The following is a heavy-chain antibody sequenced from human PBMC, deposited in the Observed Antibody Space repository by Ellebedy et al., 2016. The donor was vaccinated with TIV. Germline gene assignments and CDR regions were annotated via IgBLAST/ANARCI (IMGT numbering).Heavy chain of an antibody. J-gene: IGHJ4*02. CDR1: GFTFSSYG. V-gene: IGHV3-30*18. Sequence: GESLKISCAASGFTFSSYGMHWVRQAPGKGLEWVAVISSDGSNKYYADSVKGRFTISRDNSKNTLYLQMNSLRVEDTAVYYCAKEVAPQEGGYDYFFDYWGQGTLVTVSS. CDR2: ISSDGSNK. CDR3: AKEVAPQEGGYDYFFDY. D-gene: IGHD5-12*01.